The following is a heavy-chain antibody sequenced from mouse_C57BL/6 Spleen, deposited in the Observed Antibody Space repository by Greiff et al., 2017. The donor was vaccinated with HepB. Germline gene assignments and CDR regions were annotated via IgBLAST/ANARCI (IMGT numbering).Heavy chain of an antibody. V-gene: IGHV5-4*01. J-gene: IGHJ1*03. CDR1: GFTFSSYA. CDR2: ISDGGSYT. D-gene: IGHD1-1*01. CDR3: ARDYYGSSYGYFDV. Sequence: EVKLVESGGGLVKPGGSLKLSCAASGFTFSSYAMSWVRQTPEKRLEWVATISDGGSYTYYPDNVKGRFTISRDNAKNNLYLQMSHLKSEDTAVYYCARDYYGSSYGYFDVWGTGTTVTVSS.